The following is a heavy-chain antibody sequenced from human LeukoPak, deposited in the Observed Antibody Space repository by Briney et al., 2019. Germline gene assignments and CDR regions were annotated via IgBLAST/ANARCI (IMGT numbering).Heavy chain of an antibody. CDR3: ARHPSSGSHY. Sequence: SETLSLTCSVSGDSISNSDYYWAWIRQPPGGGLEWIGSIYYTGSTYYPPSLKSRVTISLDMSKDEFSLELNSVTAADTAVYYCARHPSSGSHYCGQGTLVTVSS. CDR2: IYYTGST. CDR1: GDSISNSDYY. J-gene: IGHJ4*02. D-gene: IGHD1-26*01. V-gene: IGHV4-39*01.